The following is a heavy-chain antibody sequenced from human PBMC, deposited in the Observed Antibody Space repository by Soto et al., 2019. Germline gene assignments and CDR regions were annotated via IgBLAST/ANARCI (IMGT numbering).Heavy chain of an antibody. Sequence: SETLSLTCTVSGGSVSSGSYYWSWIRQPPGKGLEWIGYMYNSGSTNYNPSLKSRVIISVDTSKNQFSLKLSSVTAADTAVYYCARVSSGWYYFDYWGQGTMVTV. CDR3: ARVSSGWYYFDY. D-gene: IGHD6-19*01. CDR1: GGSVSSGSYY. CDR2: MYNSGST. V-gene: IGHV4-61*01. J-gene: IGHJ4*02.